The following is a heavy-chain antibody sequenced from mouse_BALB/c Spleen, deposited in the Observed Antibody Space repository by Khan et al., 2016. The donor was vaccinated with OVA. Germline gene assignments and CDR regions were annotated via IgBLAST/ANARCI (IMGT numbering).Heavy chain of an antibody. CDR2: IYPGDGDT. J-gene: IGHJ2*01. V-gene: IGHV1-87*01. D-gene: IGHD2-14*01. CDR3: ASYRYDYFDY. Sequence: QVQLKESGAELARPGASVKLSCKASGYTFTTYWMQWVKQRPGQGLAWIGTIYPGDGDTRYTQNFKDKATLTADKSSSTAYMQLSSLASEDSAVYYCASYRYDYFDYWGQGTTLTVSS. CDR1: GYTFTTYW.